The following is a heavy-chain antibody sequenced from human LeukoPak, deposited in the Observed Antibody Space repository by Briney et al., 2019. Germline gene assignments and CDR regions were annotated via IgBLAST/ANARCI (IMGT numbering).Heavy chain of an antibody. CDR1: GFTFSTYW. D-gene: IGHD3-22*01. CDR2: INQNGSET. V-gene: IGHV3-7*01. J-gene: IGHJ5*02. Sequence: GGSLRLSCAASGFTFSTYWMTWVRQAPGKGLEWVANINQNGSETYYVDSVKGRFTISRDNAKNSLYLQMNSLRVEDTAVYYCARKKYYYDISTYGWFDPWGQGISVTVSS. CDR3: ARKKYYYDISTYGWFDP.